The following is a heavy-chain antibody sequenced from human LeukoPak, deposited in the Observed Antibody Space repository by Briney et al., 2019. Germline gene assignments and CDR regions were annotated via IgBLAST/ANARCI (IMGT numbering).Heavy chain of an antibody. CDR2: ISYSGST. Sequence: SETLSLTCTVSGGSISSYFWSWIRQPPGKGLEWIGYISYSGSTNYNPSLKSRVTILVDTSKKQFSLKLSSVTAADTAVYYCARGIAEPYSFDSWGQGTLVTVSS. V-gene: IGHV4-59*01. CDR3: ARGIAEPYSFDS. J-gene: IGHJ4*02. D-gene: IGHD6-13*01. CDR1: GGSISSYF.